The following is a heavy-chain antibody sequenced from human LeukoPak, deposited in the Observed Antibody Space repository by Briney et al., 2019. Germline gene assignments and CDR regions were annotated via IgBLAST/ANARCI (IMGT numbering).Heavy chain of an antibody. CDR1: GFTFSSYA. D-gene: IGHD3-22*01. V-gene: IGHV3-23*01. CDR2: ISGSGGST. CDR3: AKIANPEGYYDSSGYYDY. J-gene: IGHJ4*02. Sequence: PGGSLRLSCAASGFTFSSYAMSWVRQAPGKGLEWVSAISGSGGSTYYADSVKGRFTISRDNSKNTLYLQMNSLRAEDTAVYYCAKIANPEGYYDSSGYYDYWGQGTLVTVSS.